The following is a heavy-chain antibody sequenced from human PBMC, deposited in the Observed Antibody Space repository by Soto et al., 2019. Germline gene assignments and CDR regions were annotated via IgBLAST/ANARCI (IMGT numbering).Heavy chain of an antibody. CDR3: ARGAVVVAATAYNWFDP. Sequence: QVQLVQSGAEVKKPGASVKVSCKASGYTFTGYYMHWVRQAPGQGLEWMGWINPNSGGTNYAQNVQGWVTMTRDTSISTAYMELSRLRSDDTAVYYCARGAVVVAATAYNWFDPWGQGTLVTVSS. V-gene: IGHV1-2*04. J-gene: IGHJ5*02. D-gene: IGHD2-15*01. CDR1: GYTFTGYY. CDR2: INPNSGGT.